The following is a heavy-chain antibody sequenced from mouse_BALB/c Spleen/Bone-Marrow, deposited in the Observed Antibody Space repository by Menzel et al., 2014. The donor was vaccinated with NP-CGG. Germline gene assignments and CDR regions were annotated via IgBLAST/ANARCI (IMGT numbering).Heavy chain of an antibody. CDR1: GFTIKDTY. V-gene: IGHV14-3*02. J-gene: IGHJ1*01. D-gene: IGHD2-4*01. CDR2: IDPANGNT. CDR3: SRDYDYDVVY. Sequence: EVQLKKTGAELVQPGASVKLSCTASGFTIKDTYMHWVKQRPDQGLEWIGRIDPANGNTKYDPKFQGKATITADTSSNSTYLQLSSLTSEDTDVYDCSRDYDYDVVYWGEGTTTTVSA.